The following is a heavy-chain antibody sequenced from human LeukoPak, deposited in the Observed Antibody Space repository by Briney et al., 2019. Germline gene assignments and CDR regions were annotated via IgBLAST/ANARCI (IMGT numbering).Heavy chain of an antibody. CDR2: ISYTGST. Sequence: PSETLSLTCTVSGGSISSSGHYWGWIRQPPGKGLEWIGSISYTGSTLYNPSFQSRASIYVDTSKSQFSLKLSSVTAADTAVYFCARQVSNYHLEYWGQGTLVTVAS. CDR3: ARQVSNYHLEY. CDR1: GGSISSSGHY. J-gene: IGHJ4*02. V-gene: IGHV4-39*01. D-gene: IGHD5-24*01.